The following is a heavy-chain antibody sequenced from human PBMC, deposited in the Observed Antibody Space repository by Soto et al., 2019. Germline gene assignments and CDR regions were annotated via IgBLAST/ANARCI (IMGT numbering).Heavy chain of an antibody. CDR2: ISAYNGNT. CDR1: GYTFTSYG. D-gene: IGHD6-19*01. Sequence: ASVKVSCKASGYTFTSYGISWMRQAPGQGLEWMGWISAYNGNTNYAQKLQGRVTMTTDTSTSTAYMELRSLRSDDTAVYYCARVPGQWPYRAYRGDYWGQGTLVTVSS. J-gene: IGHJ4*02. V-gene: IGHV1-18*01. CDR3: ARVPGQWPYRAYRGDY.